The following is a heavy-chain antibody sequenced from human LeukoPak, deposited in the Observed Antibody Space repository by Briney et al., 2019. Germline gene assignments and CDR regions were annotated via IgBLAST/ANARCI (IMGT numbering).Heavy chain of an antibody. CDR3: AKDRGSGWTPVWFDP. CDR1: GFAFSSYG. D-gene: IGHD6-19*01. Sequence: PGGSLRLSCAASGFAFSSYGIHWVRQAPGKGLEWVAVISYDGSNKYYADSVKGRFTISRDNSKNTLYLQMNSLRAEDTAVYYCAKDRGSGWTPVWFDPWGQGTLVTVSS. V-gene: IGHV3-30*18. J-gene: IGHJ5*02. CDR2: ISYDGSNK.